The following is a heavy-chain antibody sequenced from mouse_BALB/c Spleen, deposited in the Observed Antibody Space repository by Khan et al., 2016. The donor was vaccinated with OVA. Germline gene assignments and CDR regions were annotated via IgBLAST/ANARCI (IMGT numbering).Heavy chain of an antibody. Sequence: VQLVESGAELVRPGVSVKISCKGSGYTFTDFTIHWVKQSHALSLEWIGVISTYYGDVTYNQKFKGKATMTVDKSSSTTYMELARLTSEDSAIYDGTRGGGGSRFAYWGQGTLVTVSA. CDR2: ISTYYGDV. CDR3: TRGGGGSRFAY. J-gene: IGHJ3*01. CDR1: GYTFTDFT. V-gene: IGHV1S137*01.